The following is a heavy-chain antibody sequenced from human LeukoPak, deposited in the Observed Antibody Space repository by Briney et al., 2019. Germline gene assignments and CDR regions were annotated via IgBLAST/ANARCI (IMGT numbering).Heavy chain of an antibody. CDR1: GFIFRNYA. D-gene: IGHD3-9*01. Sequence: GGSLRLSSAASGFIFRNYAMSWVRQAPGKGLEWVSAITGSGDSTYYADTVKGRFTISRDNSKNTLYVEMNTLRAEDTAVYYCARWGDYDILTGYYVSDFWGQGTLVTVSS. CDR3: ARWGDYDILTGYYVSDF. V-gene: IGHV3-23*01. CDR2: ITGSGDST. J-gene: IGHJ4*02.